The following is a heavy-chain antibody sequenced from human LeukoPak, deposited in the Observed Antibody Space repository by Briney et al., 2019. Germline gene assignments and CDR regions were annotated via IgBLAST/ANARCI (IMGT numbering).Heavy chain of an antibody. CDR2: INPDSGGT. V-gene: IGHV1-2*02. D-gene: IGHD5-18*01. J-gene: IGHJ6*03. CDR1: GYTFTGYY. CDR3: ARGGYPTNYYYMDV. Sequence: ASVKVSCKASGYTFTGYYMHWVRQAPGQGLEWMGWINPDSGGTNYAQKFQGRVTMTRDMSISTAYMELRRLRSDDTAAYYCARGGYPTNYYYMDVWGKGTTVTVSS.